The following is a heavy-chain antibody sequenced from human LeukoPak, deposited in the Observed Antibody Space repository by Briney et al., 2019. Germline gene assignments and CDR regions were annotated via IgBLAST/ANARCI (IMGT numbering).Heavy chain of an antibody. CDR2: INHSGST. D-gene: IGHD5-12*01. V-gene: IGHV4-34*01. Sequence: SEPLSLTCAVYGGSFSGYYWSWIRQPPGKGLEWIGEINHSGSTNYNPSPKTRLTISVDTSENQFSLKLSSVTAADTAVYYCARGALRLPYYFDYWGQGTLVTVSS. CDR1: GGSFSGYY. CDR3: ARGALRLPYYFDY. J-gene: IGHJ4*02.